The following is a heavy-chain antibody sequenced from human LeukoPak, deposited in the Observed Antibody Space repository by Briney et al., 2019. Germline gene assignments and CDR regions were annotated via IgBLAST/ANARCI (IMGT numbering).Heavy chain of an antibody. V-gene: IGHV1-18*01. D-gene: IGHD2-2*01. J-gene: IGHJ5*02. CDR1: GYTFTSYG. CDR2: ISAYNGNT. Sequence: ASVKVSCKASGYTFTSYGISWVRQAPGQGLEWMGWISAYNGNTNYAQKLQGRVTMTTGTSTSTAYMELRSLRSDDTAVYYCARGPLYIVVVPATYNWFDPWGQGTLVTVSS. CDR3: ARGPLYIVVVPATYNWFDP.